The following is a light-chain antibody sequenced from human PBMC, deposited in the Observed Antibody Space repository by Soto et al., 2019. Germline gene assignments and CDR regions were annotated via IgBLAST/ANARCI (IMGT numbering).Light chain of an antibody. Sequence: QSVLAQPPSASGSPGQSVTISCTGSGSDIGAYNFVSWYQQHPGKAPKLTIFGVTERPSGVPDRFSGSKSGNTASLTVSGLQAEDEAVYYCYSYAGRNIWVFGGGTKLTV. J-gene: IGLJ3*02. CDR2: GVT. V-gene: IGLV2-8*01. CDR1: GSDIGAYNF. CDR3: YSYAGRNIWV.